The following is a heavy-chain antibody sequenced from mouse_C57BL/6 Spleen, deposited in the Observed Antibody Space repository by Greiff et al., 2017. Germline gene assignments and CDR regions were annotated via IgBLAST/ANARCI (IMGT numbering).Heavy chain of an antibody. CDR2: ISSGSSTI. J-gene: IGHJ3*01. D-gene: IGHD2-5*01. V-gene: IGHV5-17*01. CDR3: ALYYSTPFAY. CDR1: GFTFSDYG. Sequence: EVKVEESGGGLVKPGGSLKLSCAASGFTFSDYGMHWVRQAPEKGLEWVAYISSGSSTIYYADTVKGRFTISRDNAKNTLFLQMTSLRSEDTAMYYCALYYSTPFAYWGQGTLVTVSA.